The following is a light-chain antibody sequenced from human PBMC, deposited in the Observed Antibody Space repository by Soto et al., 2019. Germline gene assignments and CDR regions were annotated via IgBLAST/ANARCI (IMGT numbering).Light chain of an antibody. CDR3: SSSAGIYHYLV. CDR1: SNDVGGYNY. V-gene: IGLV2-8*01. CDR2: EVN. Sequence: QSALTQPASVSGSPGQSITISCTGTSNDVGGYNYVSWYQQHPGKAPQLIIYEVNKRPSGVPDRFSGSKSGYTASLTVSGLQTEDEAFYYCSSSAGIYHYLVFGGGTQLTVL. J-gene: IGLJ3*02.